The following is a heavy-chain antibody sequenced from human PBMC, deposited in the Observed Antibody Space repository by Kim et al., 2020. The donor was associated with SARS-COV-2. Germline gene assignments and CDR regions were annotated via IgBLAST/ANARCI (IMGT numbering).Heavy chain of an antibody. CDR3: AKGATAMVDYFDY. V-gene: IGHV3-9*01. CDR1: GFTFDDYA. CDR2: ISWNSGSI. Sequence: SLRLSCAASGFTFDDYAMHWVRQAPGKGLEWVSGISWNSGSIGYADSVKGRFTISRDNAKNSLYLQMNSLRGEDTALYYCAKGATAMVDYFDYWGQGTLVTVSS. J-gene: IGHJ4*02. D-gene: IGHD5-18*01.